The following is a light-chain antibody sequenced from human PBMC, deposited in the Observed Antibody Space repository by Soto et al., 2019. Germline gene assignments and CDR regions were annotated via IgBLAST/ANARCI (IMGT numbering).Light chain of an antibody. CDR2: GNS. V-gene: IGLV1-40*01. CDR1: SSNIGAGYD. Sequence: QSVLTQPPSVSGAPGQRVTISCTGSSSNIGAGYDVHWYQQLPGTAPKLPIYGNSNRPSGVPDRFSGSKSGTSASLAITGLQAEDEADYDCQSYDSSLSGSGVFGGGTKLTVL. J-gene: IGLJ3*02. CDR3: QSYDSSLSGSGV.